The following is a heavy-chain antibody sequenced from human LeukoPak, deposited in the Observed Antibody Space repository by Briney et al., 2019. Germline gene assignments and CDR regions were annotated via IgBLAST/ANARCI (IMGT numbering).Heavy chain of an antibody. V-gene: IGHV1-18*01. CDR3: ARDPNYYGSGPLGY. CDR1: GYTFTSYG. J-gene: IGHJ4*02. Sequence: ASVKVSCKASGYTFTSYGISWVRQAPGQGLEWMGWISAYNGNTNYAQKLQGRVTMTTDTSTSTAYMELRSLRSDDTAVYYCARDPNYYGSGPLGYWGQGTLVTVSS. CDR2: ISAYNGNT. D-gene: IGHD3-10*01.